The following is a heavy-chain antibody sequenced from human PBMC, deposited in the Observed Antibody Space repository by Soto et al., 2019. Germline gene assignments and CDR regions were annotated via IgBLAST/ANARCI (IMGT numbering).Heavy chain of an antibody. CDR3: ASKINYYYYYGMDV. CDR2: ISSSSSTI. CDR1: GFTFSSYS. J-gene: IGHJ6*02. Sequence: LRLSFAASGFTFSSYSMNWVRQAPGKGLEWVSYISSSSSTIYYADSVKGRFTISRDNAKNSLYLQMNSLRDEDTAVYYCASKINYYYYYGMDVWGQGTTVTVSS. V-gene: IGHV3-48*02.